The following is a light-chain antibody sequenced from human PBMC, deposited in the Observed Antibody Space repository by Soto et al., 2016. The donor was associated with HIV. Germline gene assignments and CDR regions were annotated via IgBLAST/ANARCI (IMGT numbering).Light chain of an antibody. V-gene: IGLV3-1*01. Sequence: YELTQSPSLSVSPGQTASITCSGDKLGDKYTSWYQQKPGQSPVLVMYQDTRRPSGIPERFSASNSGNTATLTISGTQAMDEADYYCQAWDSKTHVVFGGGTKLTVL. CDR1: KLGDKY. CDR3: QAWDSKTHVV. CDR2: QDT. J-gene: IGLJ2*01.